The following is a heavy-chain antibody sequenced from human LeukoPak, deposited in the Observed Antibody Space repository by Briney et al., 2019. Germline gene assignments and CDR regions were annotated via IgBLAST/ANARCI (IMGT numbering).Heavy chain of an antibody. CDR2: IYPGDSDT. Sequence: ETLSLTCTVSDGSINSYYWSWIRQPPGKGLEWMGIIYPGDSDTRYSPSFQGQVTISAVKSISTAYLQWSSLKASDTAMYYCATSSGTYGYDAFDIWGQGTMVTVSS. D-gene: IGHD1-26*01. J-gene: IGHJ3*02. CDR1: DGSINSYY. CDR3: ATSSGTYGYDAFDI. V-gene: IGHV5-51*01.